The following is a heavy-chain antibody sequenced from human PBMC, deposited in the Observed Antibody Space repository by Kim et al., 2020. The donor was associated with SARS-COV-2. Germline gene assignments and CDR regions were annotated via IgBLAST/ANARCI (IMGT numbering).Heavy chain of an antibody. V-gene: IGHV3-30*04. CDR1: GFTFSSYA. Sequence: GGSLRLSCAASGFTFSSYAMHWVRQAPGKGLEWVAVISYDGSNKYYADSVKGRFTISRDNSKNTLYLQMNSLRAENTAVYYCARALILGATTYEYYYVM. CDR3: ARALILGATTYEYYYVM. J-gene: IGHJ6*01. CDR2: ISYDGSNK. D-gene: IGHD1-26*01.